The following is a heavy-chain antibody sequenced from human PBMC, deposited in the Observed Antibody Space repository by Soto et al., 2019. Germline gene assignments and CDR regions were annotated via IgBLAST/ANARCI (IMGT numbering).Heavy chain of an antibody. CDR2: IFWNSEGT. D-gene: IGHD6-13*01. Sequence: GGSLRLSCVVSGFNFEDRAMHWVRQVPGKGLEWVSGIFWNSEGTGYADSVKGRFTISRDNAKNSLYLQMNSLRAEDTAVYYCARHPERIAQIGWFDPWGQGTLVTVSS. J-gene: IGHJ5*02. V-gene: IGHV3-9*01. CDR1: GFNFEDRA. CDR3: ARHPERIAQIGWFDP.